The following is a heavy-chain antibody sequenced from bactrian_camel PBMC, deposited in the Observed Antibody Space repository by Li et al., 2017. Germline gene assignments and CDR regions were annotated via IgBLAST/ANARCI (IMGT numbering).Heavy chain of an antibody. CDR2: VYTAYDST. CDR1: GVTASWYW. D-gene: IGHD6*01. V-gene: IGHV3S1*01. CDR3: AAHNSWYVGQNDALDPSRYRD. Sequence: HVQLVESGGGSVQAGGSLRLSCAASGVTASWYWAGWFRQAPGKEREGVAAVYTAYDSTYYADSVKGRLTISQDNAKLKTYLEMNTLKPEDTAMYYCAAHNSWYVGQNDALDPSRYRDWGQGTQVTVS. J-gene: IGHJ4*01.